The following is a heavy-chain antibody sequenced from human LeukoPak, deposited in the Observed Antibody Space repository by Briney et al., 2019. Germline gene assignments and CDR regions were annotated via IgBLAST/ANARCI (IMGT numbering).Heavy chain of an antibody. Sequence: GRSLRLSCAASGFTFSSYAMHWVRQAPGKGLEWVAVISYDGSNKYYADSVKGRFTISRDNSKNTLYLQMNSLRAEDTAVYYCARDNGVRGVYGNYYYGMDVWGQGTTVTVSS. CDR3: ARDNGVRGVYGNYYYGMDV. CDR2: ISYDGSNK. J-gene: IGHJ6*02. V-gene: IGHV3-30*04. CDR1: GFTFSSYA. D-gene: IGHD3-10*01.